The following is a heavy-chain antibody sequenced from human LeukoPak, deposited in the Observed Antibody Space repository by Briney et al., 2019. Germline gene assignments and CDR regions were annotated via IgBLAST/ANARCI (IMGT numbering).Heavy chain of an antibody. D-gene: IGHD1-26*01. J-gene: IGHJ4*02. CDR2: IRDSGSST. V-gene: IGHV3-23*01. CDR1: GFTFSSYA. Sequence: GGSLRLSCAASGFTFSSYAMSWVRQAPGKGLEWVSAIRDSGSSTHYADSVKGRFTTSRDNSKNTLFLRMNSLRAEDTAIYYCAKYGPQDSGSSHFDYWGQGALVTVSS. CDR3: AKYGPQDSGSSHFDY.